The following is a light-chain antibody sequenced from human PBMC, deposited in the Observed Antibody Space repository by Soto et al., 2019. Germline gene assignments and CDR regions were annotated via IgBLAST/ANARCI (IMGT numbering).Light chain of an antibody. CDR2: DNS. CDR1: NSNIGTDSD. CDR3: QSVDITLHGRI. V-gene: IGLV1-40*01. J-gene: IGLJ2*01. Sequence: QSVLTQPPSVSGAPGQRVTISCIGSNSNIGTDSDVHWYQQFPGTAPKVLIYDNSNRPSGVPDRFSASRSGTSASLAIAGLQAEDDADYYCQSVDITLHGRIFGVGTKLTVL.